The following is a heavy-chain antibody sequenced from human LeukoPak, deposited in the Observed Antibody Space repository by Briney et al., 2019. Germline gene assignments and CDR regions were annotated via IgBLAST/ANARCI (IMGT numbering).Heavy chain of an antibody. Sequence: SETLSHTCTVSGGSISSGSYYWSWIRQPAGKGLEWIGRIYTSGSTNYNPSLKSRVTISVDTSKNQFSLKLSSVTAADTAVYYCARVLRLGSSWFGFDYWGQGTLVTVSS. D-gene: IGHD6-13*01. J-gene: IGHJ4*02. CDR2: IYTSGST. V-gene: IGHV4-61*02. CDR1: GGSISSGSYY. CDR3: ARVLRLGSSWFGFDY.